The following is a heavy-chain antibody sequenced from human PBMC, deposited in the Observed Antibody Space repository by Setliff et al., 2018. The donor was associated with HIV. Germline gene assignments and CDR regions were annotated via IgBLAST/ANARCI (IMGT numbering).Heavy chain of an antibody. J-gene: IGHJ4*02. Sequence: ASVKVSCKTFGYSFTAYQMHWVRQAPGQGLEWMGWIGADSGDTNYAQKLQDRVTMTRDTSTSTAYMEVRGLRSDDTAVYYCARSLLGLIVPSAQGIWYYFDYWGQGTLVTVSS. D-gene: IGHD2-8*01. CDR3: ARSLLGLIVPSAQGIWYYFDY. CDR1: GYSFTAYQ. CDR2: IGADSGDT. V-gene: IGHV1-2*02.